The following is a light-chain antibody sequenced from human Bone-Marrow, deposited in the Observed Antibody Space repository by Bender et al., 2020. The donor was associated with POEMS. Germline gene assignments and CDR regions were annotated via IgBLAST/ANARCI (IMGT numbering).Light chain of an antibody. CDR1: SNDIGTYNY. J-gene: IGLJ1*01. CDR2: DVS. Sequence: QSALTQPASVSGSPGQSITISCTGTSNDIGTYNYVSWYQQHPGKAPKLMIYDVSNRPSGVSNRFSGSKSANTASLTISGLQAEDEADYYCNSYTSSSTLVFGTGTRVTVL. CDR3: NSYTSSSTLV. V-gene: IGLV2-14*03.